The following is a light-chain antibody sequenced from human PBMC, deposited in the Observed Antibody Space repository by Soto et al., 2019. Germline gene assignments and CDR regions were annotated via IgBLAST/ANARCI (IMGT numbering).Light chain of an antibody. Sequence: QSALTQPASVSGSPGQSITISCTGTSSDVGAYNYVSWYQQHPGKARKLMIYEVSYRPSVVSDRFSGSRSGNTASLTISGLHAEDESDYYCSSYTSSTTWVFGGGTQLTVL. J-gene: IGLJ3*02. V-gene: IGLV2-14*01. CDR1: SSDVGAYNY. CDR3: SSYTSSTTWV. CDR2: EVS.